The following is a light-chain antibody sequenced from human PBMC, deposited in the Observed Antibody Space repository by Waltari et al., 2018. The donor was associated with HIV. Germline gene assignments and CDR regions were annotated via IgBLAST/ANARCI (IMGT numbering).Light chain of an antibody. Sequence: DIQMTQSPSSLSASVGDRVTITCRASQDITNYLAWYQQKPGKVPKLLIFGSGTLQSGVTSRFSGSGSGTDFTLTISSLQPEDVATYYCQNYNRAPRTFGQGTKVEIK. J-gene: IGKJ1*01. CDR1: QDITNY. V-gene: IGKV1-27*01. CDR3: QNYNRAPRT. CDR2: GSG.